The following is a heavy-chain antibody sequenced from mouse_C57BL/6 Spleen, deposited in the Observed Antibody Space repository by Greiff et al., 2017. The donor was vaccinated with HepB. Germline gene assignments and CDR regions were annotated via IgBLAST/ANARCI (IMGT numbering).Heavy chain of an antibody. Sequence: QVQLQQPGAELVKPGASVKLSCKAFGYTFTSYWMHWVKQRPGRGLEWIGRIDPISGGTKYNEKFKSKATLTVDKPSSTAYMQLSSLTSEDSAVDYCARGYYGKGNYFDYWGQGTTLTVSS. CDR1: GYTFTSYW. V-gene: IGHV1-72*01. CDR2: IDPISGGT. CDR3: ARGYYGKGNYFDY. D-gene: IGHD2-1*01. J-gene: IGHJ2*01.